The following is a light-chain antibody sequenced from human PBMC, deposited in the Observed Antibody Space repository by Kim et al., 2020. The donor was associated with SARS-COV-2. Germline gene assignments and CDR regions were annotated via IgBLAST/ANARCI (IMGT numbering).Light chain of an antibody. V-gene: IGKV1-39*01. J-gene: IGKJ2*01. Sequence: SASVVDRVTITCLARQSISSYLNWYQQKPGKAPKLLIYAASSLQSGVPSRFSGSGSGTDFTLTISSLQPEDFATYYCQQSDSTPYTCGQGTKLEI. CDR2: AAS. CDR3: QQSDSTPYT. CDR1: QSISSY.